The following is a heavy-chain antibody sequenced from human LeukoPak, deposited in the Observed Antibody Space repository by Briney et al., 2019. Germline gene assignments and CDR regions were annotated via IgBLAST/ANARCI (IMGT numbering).Heavy chain of an antibody. CDR2: ISAYNGNT. V-gene: IGHV1-18*01. CDR1: GYTFTSYG. CDR3: ARAYCSSTSCLDNNWFDP. D-gene: IGHD2-2*01. J-gene: IGHJ5*02. Sequence: ASVKVSCKASGYTFTSYGISWVRQAPGQGLEWMGWISAYNGNTNYAQKLQGRVTMTTDTSPSKAYMELRSLRSDDTAVYYCARAYCSSTSCLDNNWFDPWGQGTLVTVSS.